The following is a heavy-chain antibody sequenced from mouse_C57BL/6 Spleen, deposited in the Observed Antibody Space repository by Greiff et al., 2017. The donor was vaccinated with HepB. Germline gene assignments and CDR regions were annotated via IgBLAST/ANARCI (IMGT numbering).Heavy chain of an antibody. CDR1: GYTFTSYW. D-gene: IGHD2-4*01. CDR2: IDPSDSYT. J-gene: IGHJ3*01. CDR3: AREGVNDYGGRGFAY. V-gene: IGHV1-69*01. Sequence: VQLQQPGAELVMPGASVKLSCKASGYTFTSYWMHWVKQRPGQGLEWIGEIDPSDSYTNYNQKFKGKSTLTVDKSSSTAYMQLSSLTSEDSEVYYGAREGVNDYGGRGFAYWGQGTLVTVSA.